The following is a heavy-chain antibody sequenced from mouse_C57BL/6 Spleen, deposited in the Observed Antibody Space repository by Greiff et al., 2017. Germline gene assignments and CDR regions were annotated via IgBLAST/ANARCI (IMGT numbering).Heavy chain of an antibody. J-gene: IGHJ1*03. CDR3: ARHGSSYDWYFDV. CDR2: INPSNGGT. D-gene: IGHD1-1*01. CDR1: GYTFTSYW. V-gene: IGHV1-53*01. Sequence: VQLQQPGTELVKPGASVKLSCKASGYTFTSYWMHWVKQRPGQGLEWIGNINPSNGGTNYNEKFKSKATLTVDKSSSKAYMQLSSLTSEDSAVYECARHGSSYDWYFDVWGTGTTVTGSS.